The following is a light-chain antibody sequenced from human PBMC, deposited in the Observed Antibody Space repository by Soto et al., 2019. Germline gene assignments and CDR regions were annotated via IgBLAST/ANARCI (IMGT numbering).Light chain of an antibody. Sequence: QSALTQPASVSGAPGQSITISCTGTNSDVNYVSWHQQHPGKAPKLMIYEVINRSSGVSTRFSGSKSGNTASLTISGLQAEDEADYYCSSSTSRNTFVFGTGTKV. V-gene: IGLV2-14*01. J-gene: IGLJ1*01. CDR3: SSSTSRNTFV. CDR1: NSDVNY. CDR2: EVI.